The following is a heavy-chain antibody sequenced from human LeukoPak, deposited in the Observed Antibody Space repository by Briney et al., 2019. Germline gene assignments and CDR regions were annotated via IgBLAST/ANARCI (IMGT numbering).Heavy chain of an antibody. D-gene: IGHD6-13*01. J-gene: IGHJ4*02. Sequence: SETLSLTCTISGGSISSSSYYWGWIRQPPGKGLEWIGSIYYSGSTYYNPSLKSRVTISVDTSKNQFSLKLSSVTAADTAVYYCARHRYPAAGTGGKYYFDYWGQGTLVTVSS. CDR1: GGSISSSSYY. CDR2: IYYSGST. V-gene: IGHV4-39*01. CDR3: ARHRYPAAGTGGKYYFDY.